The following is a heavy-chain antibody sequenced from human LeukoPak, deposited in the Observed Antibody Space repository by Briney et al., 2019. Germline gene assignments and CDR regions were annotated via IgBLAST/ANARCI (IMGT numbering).Heavy chain of an antibody. D-gene: IGHD2-2*01. J-gene: IGHJ6*02. Sequence: PGGSLRLSCAASGFTVTSTYMSWVRQAPGKGLEWVSVIYSGGTPFYADSVKGRFTISRDTYKNTVYLQMNSLRAEDTAVYYCAKDLGCSSTSCHYYGMDVWGQGTTVTVSS. CDR2: IYSGGTP. CDR3: AKDLGCSSTSCHYYGMDV. CDR1: GFTVTSTY. V-gene: IGHV3-66*01.